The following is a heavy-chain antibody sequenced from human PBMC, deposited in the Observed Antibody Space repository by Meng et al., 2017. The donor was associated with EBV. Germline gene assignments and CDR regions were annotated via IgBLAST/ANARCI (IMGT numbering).Heavy chain of an antibody. CDR2: TNEDGGIT. J-gene: IGHJ5*02. CDR3: SRDLAGPFDD. V-gene: IGHV3-74*01. CDR1: GFTFSRFW. Sequence: EVQLVASGGGPVRPGGSLSLSCAVSGFTFSRFWMHWVRQVPGKGLVWVARTNEDGGITNYADSVKGRFIISRDNTRNTLYLQMNSLRDEDTAVYFCSRDLAGPFDDWGQGTLVTVSS.